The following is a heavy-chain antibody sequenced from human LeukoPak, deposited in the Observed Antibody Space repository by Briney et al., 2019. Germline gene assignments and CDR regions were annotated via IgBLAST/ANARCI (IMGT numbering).Heavy chain of an antibody. CDR1: GFTFSSYG. Sequence: GGSLRLSCAASGFTFSSYGMHWVRQAPGKGLEWVAVISYDGSNKYYADSVKGRFTISRDNSKNTLYLQMNSLRAEDTAVYYCAKDLFSGYYTYYFEYWGQGTLVTVSS. D-gene: IGHD3-22*01. J-gene: IGHJ4*02. V-gene: IGHV3-30*18. CDR3: AKDLFSGYYTYYFEY. CDR2: ISYDGSNK.